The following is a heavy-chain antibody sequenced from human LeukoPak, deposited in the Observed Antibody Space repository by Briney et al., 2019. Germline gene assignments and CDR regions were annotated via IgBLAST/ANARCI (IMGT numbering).Heavy chain of an antibody. V-gene: IGHV4-61*02. CDR2: IYTSGST. J-gene: IGHJ4*02. Sequence: SETLSLTCTVSGGSISSGSYYWSWIRQPAGKGLEWIGRIYTSGSTNYNPSLKSRVTISVDTSKNQFSLKLKSVTAADTAMYYCARAKNRLGIRSQFDYWGQGTLVTVSS. CDR1: GGSISSGSYY. CDR3: ARAKNRLGIRSQFDY. D-gene: IGHD7-27*01.